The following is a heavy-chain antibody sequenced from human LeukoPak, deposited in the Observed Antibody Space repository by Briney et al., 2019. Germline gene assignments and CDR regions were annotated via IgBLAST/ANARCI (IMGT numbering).Heavy chain of an antibody. CDR2: INPNSGGT. CDR1: GYTFTGYY. D-gene: IGHD3-10*01. CDR3: ARGRAVRGVIIGVWFDP. Sequence: ASVKVSCKASGYTFTGYYMHWVRQAPGQGLEWMGWINPNSGGTNYAQKFQGRVTMTRDTSISTAYMELSRLRSDDTAVYYCARGRAVRGVIIGVWFDPWGQETLVTVSS. V-gene: IGHV1-2*02. J-gene: IGHJ5*02.